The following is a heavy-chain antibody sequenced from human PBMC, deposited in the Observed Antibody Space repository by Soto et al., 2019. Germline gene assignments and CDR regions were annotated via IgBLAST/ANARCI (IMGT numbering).Heavy chain of an antibody. V-gene: IGHV3-9*01. J-gene: IGHJ5*02. CDR1: GFTFDNYA. D-gene: IGHD6-13*01. CDR3: AKDTRPSLYTSSWVDH. Sequence: EVQLLESGGDVVQSGRSLRLSCVVSGFTFDNYAMHWVRHAPGKALEWVSGISWNSGTKEYADSVTGRFTISRDNANNALHLQMSTLGAEDSAFYYCAKDTRPSLYTSSWVDHWGQGALGTVSS. CDR2: ISWNSGTK.